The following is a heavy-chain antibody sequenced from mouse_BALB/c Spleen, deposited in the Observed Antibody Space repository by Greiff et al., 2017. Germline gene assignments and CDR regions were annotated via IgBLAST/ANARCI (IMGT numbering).Heavy chain of an antibody. Sequence: QVQLKQSGPGLVAPSQSLSITCTVSGFPLTGYGVNWVRQPPGKGLEWLGMIWGDGSTDYNSALKSRLSISKDNSKSQVFLKMNSLQTDDTARYYCAREVLRYFDVWGAGTTVTVSS. CDR1: GFPLTGYG. D-gene: IGHD2-14*01. CDR2: IWGDGST. J-gene: IGHJ1*01. CDR3: AREVLRYFDV. V-gene: IGHV2-6-7*01.